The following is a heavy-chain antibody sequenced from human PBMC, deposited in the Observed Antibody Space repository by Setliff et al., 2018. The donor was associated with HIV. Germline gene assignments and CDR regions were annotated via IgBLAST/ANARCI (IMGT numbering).Heavy chain of an antibody. CDR1: GDSISSGNYF. D-gene: IGHD1-26*01. CDR2: IYSGGST. Sequence: PSETLSLTCTVSGDSISSGNYFWSWVRQAPGKGLEWVSVIYSGGSTYYADSVKGRFTISRDNSKNTLDLQMSSLEAEDTAVYYCVREERAADSGSYYSSRWFDRWGQGTLVTVSS. J-gene: IGHJ5*02. V-gene: IGHV3-53*01. CDR3: VREERAADSGSYYSSRWFDR.